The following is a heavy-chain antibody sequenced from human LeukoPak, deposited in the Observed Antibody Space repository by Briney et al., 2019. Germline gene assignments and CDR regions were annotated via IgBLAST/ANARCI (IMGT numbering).Heavy chain of an antibody. D-gene: IGHD2-15*01. CDR3: ARDKIVVVVAATTGGWFDP. CDR2: IKQDGSEK. J-gene: IGHJ5*02. V-gene: IGHV3-7*01. CDR1: GFTFSSYW. Sequence: QAGGSLRLSCAASGFTFSSYWMSWVRQAPGKGLEWVANIKQDGSEKYYVDSVKGRFTISRDNAENSLYLQMNSLRAEDTAVYYCARDKIVVVVAATTGGWFDPWGQGTLVTVSS.